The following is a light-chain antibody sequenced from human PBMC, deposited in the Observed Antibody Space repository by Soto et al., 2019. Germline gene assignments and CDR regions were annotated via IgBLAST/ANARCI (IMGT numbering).Light chain of an antibody. V-gene: IGKV3-20*01. CDR2: GAS. CDR1: QSVSSSD. CDR3: QRHGAT. Sequence: EIVLTQSPGTLSLSPGERATLSCRASQSVSSSDLAWYQQKPGQAPRLLIYGASSRATGIPDRFSGSGSGTAFTLTISGLEPEDSAAYYCQRHGATFGQGTKVEIK. J-gene: IGKJ1*01.